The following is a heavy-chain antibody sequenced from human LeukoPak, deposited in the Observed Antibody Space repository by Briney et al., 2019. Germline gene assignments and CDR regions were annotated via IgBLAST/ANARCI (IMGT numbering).Heavy chain of an antibody. Sequence: GGSLRLSCAASGFTFSDYYMSWVRQAPGKGLEWVSYISGSSSFTIYADSVKGRFTISRDNAKNSLHLQMNSLRAEDTAVYYCARVTLYGESALDYWGQGALVTVSS. V-gene: IGHV3-11*06. D-gene: IGHD4-17*01. J-gene: IGHJ4*02. CDR2: ISGSSSFT. CDR1: GFTFSDYY. CDR3: ARVTLYGESALDY.